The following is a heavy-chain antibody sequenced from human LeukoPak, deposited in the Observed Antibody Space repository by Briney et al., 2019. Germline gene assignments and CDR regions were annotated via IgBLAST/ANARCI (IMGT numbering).Heavy chain of an antibody. Sequence: PSETLSLTCTVSGGAITSTQYYWAWIRQPPGKGLEWIGSIYYTGSAYYNPSLNSRVTIHVDTSKNQFSLNPNSVTAADTAVYFCARHNKIRGIVYWYFDLWGRGTLVTVSS. V-gene: IGHV4-39*01. D-gene: IGHD3-10*01. CDR3: ARHNKIRGIVYWYFDL. CDR1: GGAITSTQYY. CDR2: IYYTGSA. J-gene: IGHJ2*01.